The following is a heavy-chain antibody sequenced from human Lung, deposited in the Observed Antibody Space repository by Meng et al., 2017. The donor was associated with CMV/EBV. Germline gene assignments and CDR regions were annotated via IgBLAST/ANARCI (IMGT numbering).Heavy chain of an antibody. CDR3: ARKEESYSSSGFDY. CDR2: IYPGDSDT. J-gene: IGHJ4*01. V-gene: IGHV5-51*01. Sequence: GGSLRLXCKGSGYSFTSYWIGWVRQMPGKGLEWMGIIYPGDSDTRYSPSFQGQVTISADKSISTAYLQWSSLKASDTAMYYCARKEESYSSSGFDYWGHGTXVTVTS. D-gene: IGHD6-6*01. CDR1: GYSFTSYW.